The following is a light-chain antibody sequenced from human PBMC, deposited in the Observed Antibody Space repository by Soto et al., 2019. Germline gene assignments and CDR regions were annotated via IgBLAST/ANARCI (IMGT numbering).Light chain of an antibody. Sequence: QSALTQPASVSGSPGQSITISCTGTSSDVGGYNSVCWYQQHPGKVPKLLIYEVSNRPSGVSARFSGSKSGNTASLTISGLQAEDDADYYCSSYVRGNTVVFGGGTKVTVL. CDR1: SSDVGGYNS. CDR2: EVS. V-gene: IGLV2-14*01. J-gene: IGLJ3*02. CDR3: SSYVRGNTVV.